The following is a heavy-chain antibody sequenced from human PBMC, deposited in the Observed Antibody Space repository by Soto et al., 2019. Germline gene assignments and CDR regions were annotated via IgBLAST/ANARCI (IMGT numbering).Heavy chain of an antibody. J-gene: IGHJ4*02. Sequence: QVQLVESGGGVVQPGRSLRLSCAASGFTFSSFAMHWVRQAPGKGLEWLAVISSDVVNYYYAESVKGRFTISRDNSKKPLYLQMNSLRNEDTAVYYCAGGGAWTPEGLGYWGQGTLVTVSS. CDR3: AGGGAWTPEGLGY. CDR1: GFTFSSFA. V-gene: IGHV3-30-3*01. CDR2: ISSDVVNY. D-gene: IGHD2-15*01.